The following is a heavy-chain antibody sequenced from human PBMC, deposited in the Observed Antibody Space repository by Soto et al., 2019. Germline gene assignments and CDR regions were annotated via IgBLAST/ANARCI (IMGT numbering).Heavy chain of an antibody. J-gene: IGHJ6*02. CDR2: IGRGGDT. CDR3: AKDGTTAGIHYYAMDV. CDR1: GFRFTSYG. D-gene: IGHD2-2*02. Sequence: TGGSLRLSCEVSGFRFTSYGMNWVRQGPGKGLEWVSTIGRGGDTFYADSVKGRFTISRDNSKNTLFLQMNSLRAEDTALYFCAKDGTTAGIHYYAMDVWGQGTTVTAP. V-gene: IGHV3-23*01.